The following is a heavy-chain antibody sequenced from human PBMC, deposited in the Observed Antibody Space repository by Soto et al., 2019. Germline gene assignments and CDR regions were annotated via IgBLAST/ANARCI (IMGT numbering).Heavy chain of an antibody. D-gene: IGHD6-19*01. Sequence: GGSLRLSCAASGFTFSSYWMSWVRQAPGKGLEWVANIKQDGSEKYYVDSVKGRFTISRDNAKNSRYLQMNSLRAEDTAVYYCARGSPWPYSSGWTVDWGQGTLVTVSS. J-gene: IGHJ4*02. V-gene: IGHV3-7*03. CDR2: IKQDGSEK. CDR3: ARGSPWPYSSGWTVD. CDR1: GFTFSSYW.